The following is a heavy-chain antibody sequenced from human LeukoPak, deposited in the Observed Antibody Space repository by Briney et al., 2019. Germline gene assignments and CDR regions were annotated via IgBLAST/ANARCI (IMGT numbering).Heavy chain of an antibody. CDR1: GFTSRNYG. V-gene: IGHV3-23*01. CDR3: VKASDTPGCCDF. Sequence: GGSLRLSCVTSGFTSRNYGMNWGRQAPGKGLEWVSGISGSGSGTYYADSVKGRFTISRDNSKNTLFLQMTSLGAEDTAIYYCVKASDTPGCCDFWGQGTPLIVSS. D-gene: IGHD2-15*01. CDR2: ISGSGSGT. J-gene: IGHJ4*02.